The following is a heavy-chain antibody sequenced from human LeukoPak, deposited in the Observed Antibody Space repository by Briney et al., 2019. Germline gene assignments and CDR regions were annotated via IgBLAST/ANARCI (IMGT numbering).Heavy chain of an antibody. CDR1: GVTSSSYD. J-gene: IGHJ3*02. CDR2: ISSSGSTI. CDR3: ARYQSDYIWGIYRNDAFDI. V-gene: IGHV3-48*03. Sequence: GGSLRLSCAASGVTSSSYDMNWVRQAPGKGLEWVSYISSSGSTIYYADSVKGRFTISRDNAKNSLYLQMNSLRAEDTAVYYCARYQSDYIWGIYRNDAFDIWGQGTMVTVSS. D-gene: IGHD3-16*02.